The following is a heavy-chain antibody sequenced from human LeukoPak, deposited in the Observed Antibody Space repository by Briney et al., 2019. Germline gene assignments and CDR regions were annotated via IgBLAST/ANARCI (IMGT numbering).Heavy chain of an antibody. V-gene: IGHV3-21*01. D-gene: IGHD3-22*01. J-gene: IGHJ3*02. Sequence: GGSLRLSCAPSAFTFTSNSMNWVRQALGKGLEWVSSIRSSSSYIFYADSGKGRFTISRDNAKKSLYLQMNSLRAEDRDVYYCARNRGALWYDTSGFAFDIWGQGKMVTVFS. CDR3: ARNRGALWYDTSGFAFDI. CDR1: AFTFTSNS. CDR2: IRSSSSYI.